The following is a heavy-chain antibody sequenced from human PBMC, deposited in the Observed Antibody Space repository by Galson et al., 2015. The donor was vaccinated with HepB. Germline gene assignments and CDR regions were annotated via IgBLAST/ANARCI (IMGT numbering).Heavy chain of an antibody. CDR1: GYTFTSYD. Sequence: SVKVSCKASGYTFTSYDINWVRQAPGQGLEWMGWISAYNGNTNYAQKLQGRVTMTTDTSTSTAYMELRSLRSDDTAVYYCARVCGDCYPTDPYYYYYGMDVWGQGTTVTVSS. CDR2: ISAYNGNT. J-gene: IGHJ6*02. D-gene: IGHD2-21*02. CDR3: ARVCGDCYPTDPYYYYYGMDV. V-gene: IGHV1-18*01.